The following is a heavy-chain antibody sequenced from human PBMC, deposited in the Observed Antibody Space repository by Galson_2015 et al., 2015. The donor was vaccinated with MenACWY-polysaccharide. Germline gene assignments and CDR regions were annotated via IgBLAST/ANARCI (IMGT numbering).Heavy chain of an antibody. D-gene: IGHD3-22*01. J-gene: IGHJ6*02. CDR2: IYYSGST. V-gene: IGHV4-39*01. CDR1: GGSISSSSYY. Sequence: SETLSLTCTVSGGSISSSSYYWGWIRQPPGKGLEWIGSIYYSGSTYYNPSLKSRVTISVDTSKNQFSLKLSSVTAADTAVYYCAGITMISSMDVWGQGTTVTVSS. CDR3: AGITMISSMDV.